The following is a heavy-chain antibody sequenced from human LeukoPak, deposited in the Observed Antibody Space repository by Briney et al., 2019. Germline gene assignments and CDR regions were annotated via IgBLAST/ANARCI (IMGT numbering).Heavy chain of an antibody. CDR2: ISSNGGST. V-gene: IGHV3-64*01. CDR3: ARDCWSGSMTVCFDP. D-gene: IGHD3-3*01. Sequence: GGSLRLSCAASGFTFSSYGMSWVRQAPGKGLEWVSAISSNGGSTYYANSVKGRFTISRDNSKNTLYLQMGSLRAEDMAAYYCARDCWSGSMTVCFDPWGQGTLVTVSS. CDR1: GFTFSSYG. J-gene: IGHJ5*02.